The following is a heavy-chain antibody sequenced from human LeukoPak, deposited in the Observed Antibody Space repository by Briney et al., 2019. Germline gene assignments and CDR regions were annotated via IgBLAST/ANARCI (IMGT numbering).Heavy chain of an antibody. D-gene: IGHD2-2*01. CDR1: GGSISSSSYY. J-gene: IGHJ4*02. V-gene: IGHV4-39*01. CDR3: ARLGLEVVPAAIDY. CDR2: IYYSGSN. Sequence: SETLSLTCTVSGGSISSSSYYWGWIRQPPGKGLEWIGSIYYSGSNYYNPSLKSRVTISVDTSKNQFSLKLSSVTAVDTAVYYCARLGLEVVPAAIDYWGQGTLVTVSS.